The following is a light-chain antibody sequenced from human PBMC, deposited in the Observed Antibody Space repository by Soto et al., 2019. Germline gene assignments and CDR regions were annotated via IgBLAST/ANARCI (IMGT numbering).Light chain of an antibody. CDR2: GAS. CDR3: QQDNNWVT. CDR1: QSVSSN. J-gene: IGKJ4*01. Sequence: EIVMTQSPATLSVSPGERATLSCRASQSVSSNLAWYQQKPGQAPRLLIYGASTRATGIPARFSGSGSGTEFTLTISSLQSEEFAVYYCQQDNNWVTLGGGTKVEIK. V-gene: IGKV3-15*01.